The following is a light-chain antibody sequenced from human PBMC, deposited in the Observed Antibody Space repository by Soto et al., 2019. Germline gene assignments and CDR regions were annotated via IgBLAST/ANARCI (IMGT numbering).Light chain of an antibody. Sequence: DFQMTQSPSSLSASVGDRVTITCQASQDIHQYLNWYQQKPGKPPNLLIYGASTLETGVPSRFSGRGSGTYFTFTISTLQPEDIATYYCQQHEDFPLTFGPGTTVDI. V-gene: IGKV1-33*01. J-gene: IGKJ3*01. CDR3: QQHEDFPLT. CDR2: GAS. CDR1: QDIHQY.